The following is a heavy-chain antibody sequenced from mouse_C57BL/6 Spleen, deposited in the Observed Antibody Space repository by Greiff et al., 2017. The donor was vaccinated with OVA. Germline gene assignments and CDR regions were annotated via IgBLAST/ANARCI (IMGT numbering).Heavy chain of an antibody. CDR3: ARFYYGSSNWFAY. V-gene: IGHV7-3*01. D-gene: IGHD1-1*01. CDR2: IRNKANGYTT. CDR1: GFTFTDYY. J-gene: IGHJ3*01. Sequence: EVMLVESGGGLVQPGGSLSLSCAASGFTFTDYYMSWVRQPPGKALEWLGFIRNKANGYTTEYSASVKGRFTISRDNSQSILYLQMNALRAEDSATYYCARFYYGSSNWFAYWGQGTLVTVSA.